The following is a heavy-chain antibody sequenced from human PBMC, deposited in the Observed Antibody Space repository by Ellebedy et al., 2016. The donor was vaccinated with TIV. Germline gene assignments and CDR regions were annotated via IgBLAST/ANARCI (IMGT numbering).Heavy chain of an antibody. V-gene: IGHV3-23*01. Sequence: GGSLRLXCAASGFTFSSYAMSWVRQAPGKGLEWVSAISGSGGSTYYADSVKGRFTISRDNSKNTLYLQMNSLRAEDTAVYYCAKDLSLLDGTGRYYYYYYMDVWGKGTTVTVSS. CDR3: AKDLSLLDGTGRYYYYYYMDV. D-gene: IGHD1-1*01. J-gene: IGHJ6*03. CDR1: GFTFSSYA. CDR2: ISGSGGST.